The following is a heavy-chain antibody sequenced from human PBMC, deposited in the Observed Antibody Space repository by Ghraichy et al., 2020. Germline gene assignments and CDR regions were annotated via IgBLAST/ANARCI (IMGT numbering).Heavy chain of an antibody. Sequence: LSLTCAASGFQFDDYAMHWVRQVPGKGLEWVAGISWSSGDIDYADSVTGRFIISRDNAKHSLYLQMSSLRAEDTALYYCAKGRVSSTYYYFDSWGQGTLVTVSS. CDR3: AKGRVSSTYYYFDS. D-gene: IGHD3-10*01. J-gene: IGHJ4*02. V-gene: IGHV3-9*01. CDR1: GFQFDDYA. CDR2: ISWSSGDI.